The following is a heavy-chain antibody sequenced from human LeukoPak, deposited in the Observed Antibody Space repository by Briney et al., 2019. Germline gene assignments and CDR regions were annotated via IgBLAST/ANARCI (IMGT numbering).Heavy chain of an antibody. CDR2: IYTSGSP. D-gene: IGHD2-15*01. CDR1: GVSISSHY. V-gene: IGHV4-4*07. J-gene: IGHJ5*02. CDR3: ARDVGVAAHNWFDP. Sequence: SETLSLTCTVSGVSISSHYWSWIRQPAGKGLEWIGLEWIGRIYTSGSPNYNPSLKGRVTMSVDTSKNQLSLKLYSVNAADTAVYYCARDVGVAAHNWFDPWGQGTLVTVSS.